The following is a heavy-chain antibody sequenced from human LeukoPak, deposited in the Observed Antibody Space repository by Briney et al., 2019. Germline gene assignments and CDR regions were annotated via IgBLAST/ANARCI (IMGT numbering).Heavy chain of an antibody. CDR1: GYSFSNYG. J-gene: IGHJ4*02. Sequence: GASVKVSCEAAGYSFSNYGITWVRQAPGQGLEWMGWISAHNGNTDYAQKLQGRVTLTTDTSTSTAYMDLRSLTSDDTALYYCARETSGFDFGANDYWGQGTLVIVSS. CDR2: ISAHNGNT. D-gene: IGHD5-12*01. V-gene: IGHV1-18*01. CDR3: ARETSGFDFGANDY.